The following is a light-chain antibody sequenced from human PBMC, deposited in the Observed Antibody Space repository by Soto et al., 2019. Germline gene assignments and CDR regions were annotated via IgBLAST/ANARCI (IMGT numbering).Light chain of an antibody. V-gene: IGLV2-8*01. CDR2: EVS. Sequence: QSALTQPPSASGSPGQSVTISCTGTSSDVGAYKYVSWYQQYTGKAPKLMIYEVSKRPSGVPDRFSGSKSGNTASLTVSGLQAEDDADYYCTSYVGSDIWVFGGGTKLTVL. CDR1: SSDVGAYKY. CDR3: TSYVGSDIWV. J-gene: IGLJ3*02.